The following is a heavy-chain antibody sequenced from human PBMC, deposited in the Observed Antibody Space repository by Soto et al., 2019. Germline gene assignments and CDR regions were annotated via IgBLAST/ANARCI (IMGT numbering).Heavy chain of an antibody. CDR2: ISPSGHNT. J-gene: IGHJ5*02. CDR1: GFRFFDYA. V-gene: IGHV3-64*01. CDR3: GRAGSGYDH. D-gene: IGHD5-12*01. Sequence: EVHLVESGGGLVQPGGSLRLSCAASGFRFFDYAMHWVRQAPGKGLEYVSAISPSGHNTYYANSVKGRFIISRDNSKNTLDLQMGSLRPEDMAVYYCGRAGSGYDHWGQGTLVTVSS.